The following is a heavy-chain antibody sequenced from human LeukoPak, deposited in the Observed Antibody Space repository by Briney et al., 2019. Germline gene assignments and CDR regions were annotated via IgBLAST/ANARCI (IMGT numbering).Heavy chain of an antibody. J-gene: IGHJ3*01. D-gene: IGHD3-16*01. CDR2: VSKSGST. CDR1: GGSITSHF. CDR3: ARDDYGVFDAFDV. V-gene: IGHV4-4*08. Sequence: PSETLSLTCTVSGGSITSHFWTWIRQAPGKGLEWVGYVSKSGSTNYNPSLQSRITISVDTSKNQFFLKLTSMTAADAAVYFCARDDYGVFDAFDVWGQGIVVTVSS.